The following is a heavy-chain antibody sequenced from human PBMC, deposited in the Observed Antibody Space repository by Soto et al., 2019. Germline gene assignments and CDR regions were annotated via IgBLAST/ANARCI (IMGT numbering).Heavy chain of an antibody. CDR1: GFTFTHYR. J-gene: IGHJ3*01. CDR2: VSGSLGSA. CDR3: AKDSRLPGFGLLIHAFDL. Sequence: EVQLVESGGGFVQPGGSLRLSCAASGFTFTHYRIHWVRQPPGKGLEWVSTVSGSLGSAYYAASVEGRFTISGDYSNNTLYLQMNSLRVGDTATYYCAKDSRLPGFGLLIHAFDLWGHGTMVTVSS. D-gene: IGHD3-3*01. V-gene: IGHV3-23*04.